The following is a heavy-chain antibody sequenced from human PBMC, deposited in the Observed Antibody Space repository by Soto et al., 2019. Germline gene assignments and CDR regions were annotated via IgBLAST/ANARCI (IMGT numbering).Heavy chain of an antibody. V-gene: IGHV1-18*01. Sequence: ASVKVSCKASGGTFSSYGISWVRQAPGQGLEWMGWISAYNGNTNYAQKLQGRVTMTTDTSTSTAYMELRSLRSDDTAVYYCARALYSSSWYSMRFYYYYGMDVWGQGTTVTVSS. J-gene: IGHJ6*02. CDR2: ISAYNGNT. CDR1: GGTFSSYG. CDR3: ARALYSSSWYSMRFYYYYGMDV. D-gene: IGHD6-13*01.